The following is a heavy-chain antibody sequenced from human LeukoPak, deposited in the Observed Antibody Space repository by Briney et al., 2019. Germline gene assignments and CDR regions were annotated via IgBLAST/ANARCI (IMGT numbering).Heavy chain of an antibody. D-gene: IGHD5-18*01. J-gene: IGHJ4*02. V-gene: IGHV4-39*07. CDR3: ARDYSYGYEI. CDR1: GGSISSSSYY. CDR2: IYYSGST. Sequence: SETLSLTCTVSGGSISSSSYYWGWIRQPPGKGLEWIGSIYYSGSTYYNPSLRSRVTISVDTSKNQFSLKLSSVTAADTAVYYCARDYSYGYEIWGQGTLVTVSS.